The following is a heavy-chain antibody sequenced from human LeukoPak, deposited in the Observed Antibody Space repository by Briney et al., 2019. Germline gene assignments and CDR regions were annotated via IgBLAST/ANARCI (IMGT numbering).Heavy chain of an antibody. Sequence: GSLRLSCAASGFTFGGYTMSWVRQAPGKGLQWVSTITSGGDYMYYADPVKGRFTISRDDSKNSLYLHMNSLRAEDTAVYYCARVSIFGVVIASDYWGQGTVVTVSS. V-gene: IGHV3-21*01. CDR1: GFTFGGYT. D-gene: IGHD3-16*02. J-gene: IGHJ4*02. CDR3: ARVSIFGVVIASDY. CDR2: ITSGGDYM.